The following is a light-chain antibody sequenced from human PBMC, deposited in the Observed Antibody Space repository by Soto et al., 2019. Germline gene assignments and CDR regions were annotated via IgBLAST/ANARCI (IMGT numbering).Light chain of an antibody. Sequence: EIVLTQSPGTLSLSPGERATLSCRAGQSVSSSYLAWYQQKPGQAPRLLIYGASSRATGIPDRFSGSGSGTDFTLTISRLEPEDFAVYYCQQYGSSPPETFGPGTKVDIK. CDR1: QSVSSSY. V-gene: IGKV3-20*01. J-gene: IGKJ3*01. CDR3: QQYGSSPPET. CDR2: GAS.